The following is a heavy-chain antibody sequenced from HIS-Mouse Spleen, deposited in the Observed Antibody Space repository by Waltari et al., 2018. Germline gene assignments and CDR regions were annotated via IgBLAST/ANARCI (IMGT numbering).Heavy chain of an antibody. V-gene: IGHV4-39*07. CDR1: GGSIRSSSYY. CDR3: AREIPYSSSWYDWYFDL. J-gene: IGHJ2*01. Sequence: QLQLQESGPGLVKPSETLSLTCTVSGGSIRSSSYYWGWIRATPGKGLEWIGSSYYSGSTYYNPSLKSRVTISVDTSKNQFSLKLSSVTAADTAVYYCAREIPYSSSWYDWYFDLWGRGTLVTVSS. CDR2: SYYSGST. D-gene: IGHD6-13*01.